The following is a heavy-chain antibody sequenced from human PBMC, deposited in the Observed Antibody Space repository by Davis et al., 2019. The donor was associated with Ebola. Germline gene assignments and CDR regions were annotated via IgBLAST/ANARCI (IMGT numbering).Heavy chain of an antibody. CDR3: ASTRSIAAHYGMDV. V-gene: IGHV1-45*02. CDR2: ITPFNGNT. Sequence: AASVKVSCKASGYTFTYRYLHWVRQAPGQALEWMGWITPFNGNTNYAQKFQDRVTITRDRSMSTAYMELSSLRSKDTAMYYCASTRSIAAHYGMDVWGKGTTVTVSS. J-gene: IGHJ6*04. D-gene: IGHD6-6*01. CDR1: GYTFTYRY.